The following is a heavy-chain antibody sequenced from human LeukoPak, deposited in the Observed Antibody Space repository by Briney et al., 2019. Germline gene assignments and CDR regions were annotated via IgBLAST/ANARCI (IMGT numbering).Heavy chain of an antibody. V-gene: IGHV1-8*01. J-gene: IGHJ4*02. Sequence: ASVKVSCKASEYTFTTYDINWVRQASGQGLEWMGWMNPNSGNTGYAQKFQGRVTMTRHTSISTAYMELSSLRSEDTAVYYCARGPRNWGFDYWGPGALVTVSS. CDR3: ARGPRNWGFDY. D-gene: IGHD7-27*01. CDR1: EYTFTTYD. CDR2: MNPNSGNT.